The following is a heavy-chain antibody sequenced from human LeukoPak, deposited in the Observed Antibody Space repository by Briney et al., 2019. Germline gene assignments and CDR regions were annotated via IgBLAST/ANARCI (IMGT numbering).Heavy chain of an antibody. CDR1: GYTLTELS. Sequence: ASVKVSCKVSGYTLTELSMHWVRQAPGKGLEWMGGFDPEDGETIYAQKFQGRVTMTEDTSTDTAYMELSSLRSEDTAVYYCAIWFMASVLGGFDYWGRGTLVTVSS. CDR3: AIWFMASVLGGFDY. V-gene: IGHV1-24*01. D-gene: IGHD3-10*01. J-gene: IGHJ4*02. CDR2: FDPEDGET.